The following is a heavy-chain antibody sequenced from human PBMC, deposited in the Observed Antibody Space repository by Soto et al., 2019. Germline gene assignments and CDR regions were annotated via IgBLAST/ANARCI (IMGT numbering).Heavy chain of an antibody. CDR2: ISGSGGST. V-gene: IGHV3-23*01. Sequence: GGSLRLSCAASGFTFSSYAMSWVRQAPGKGLEWVSAISGSGGSTYYADSVKGRFTISRDNSKNTLYLQMNSLRAEDTAVYYCAKVHAEVLGAVRWGDFDYWGQGTLVTVSS. J-gene: IGHJ4*02. CDR3: AKVHAEVLGAVRWGDFDY. D-gene: IGHD1-26*01. CDR1: GFTFSSYA.